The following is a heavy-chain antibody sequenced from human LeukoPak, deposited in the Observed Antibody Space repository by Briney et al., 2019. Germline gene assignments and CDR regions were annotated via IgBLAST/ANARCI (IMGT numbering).Heavy chain of an antibody. CDR3: AKDPNGDYIGTFDI. D-gene: IGHD4-17*01. CDR1: QFNFNKFG. J-gene: IGHJ3*02. Sequence: GGSLRLSCTASQFNFNKFGMTWVRQAPGKGLEWVSSISSNGAQYADSVRGWFAISGDNSKNTLYLQMNSLRVEDTAVYFCAKDPNGDYIGTFDIWGQGTMVTVSS. CDR2: ISSNGA. V-gene: IGHV3-23*01.